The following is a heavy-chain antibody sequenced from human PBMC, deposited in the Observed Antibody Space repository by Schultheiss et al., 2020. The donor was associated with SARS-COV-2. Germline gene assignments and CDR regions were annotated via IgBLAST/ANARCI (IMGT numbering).Heavy chain of an antibody. D-gene: IGHD3-3*01. Sequence: GGSLRLSCAASGFTFSSYAMHWVRQAPGKGLEWVAVISYDGSNKYYADSVKGRFTISRDNSKNTLYLQMNSLKAEDTAVYYCARSHPFITWEYDFWSGYFADSENYFDYWGQGTLVTVSS. CDR3: ARSHPFITWEYDFWSGYFADSENYFDY. CDR1: GFTFSSYA. V-gene: IGHV3-30*04. CDR2: ISYDGSNK. J-gene: IGHJ4*02.